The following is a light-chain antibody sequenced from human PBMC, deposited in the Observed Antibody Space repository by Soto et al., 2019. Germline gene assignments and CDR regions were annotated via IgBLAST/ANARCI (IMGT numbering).Light chain of an antibody. V-gene: IGKV3-11*01. CDR2: DAF. CDR3: QQHNGWPLT. Sequence: EVVLTQSPATLSLSPGERAILSCRASHNVGSDLAWYQQRPGQAPRLLISDAFNRATGIPARFSGSGSGADFTLTISSLEPEDFVVYYCQQHNGWPLTFGGGTKVEI. CDR1: HNVGSD. J-gene: IGKJ4*01.